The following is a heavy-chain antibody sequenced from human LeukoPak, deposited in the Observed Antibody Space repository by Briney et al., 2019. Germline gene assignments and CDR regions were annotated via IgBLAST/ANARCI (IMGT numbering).Heavy chain of an antibody. CDR2: ISYDGSNK. CDR1: GFTFSSYA. V-gene: IGHV3-30*07. Sequence: GGSLRLSCAASGFTFSSYAMHWVRQAPGKGLEWVAVISYDGSNKYYADSVKGRFTISRDNAKNSLYLQMNSLRAEDTAVYYCARESSIAARPGYYYYMDVWGKGTTVTVSS. D-gene: IGHD6-6*01. J-gene: IGHJ6*03. CDR3: ARESSIAARPGYYYYMDV.